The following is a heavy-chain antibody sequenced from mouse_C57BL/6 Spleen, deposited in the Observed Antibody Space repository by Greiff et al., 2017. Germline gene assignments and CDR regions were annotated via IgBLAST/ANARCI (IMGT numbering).Heavy chain of an antibody. J-gene: IGHJ2*01. V-gene: IGHV5-17*01. CDR3: ARGPYYYGSSHYFDY. D-gene: IGHD1-1*01. CDR2: ISSGSSTI. CDR1: GFTFSDYG. Sequence: EVKVVESGGGLVKPGGSLKLSCAASGFTFSDYGMHWVRQAPEKGLEWVAYISSGSSTIYYADTVKGRFTISRDNAKNTPFLQMTSLRSEDTALYYCARGPYYYGSSHYFDYWGQGTTLTVSS.